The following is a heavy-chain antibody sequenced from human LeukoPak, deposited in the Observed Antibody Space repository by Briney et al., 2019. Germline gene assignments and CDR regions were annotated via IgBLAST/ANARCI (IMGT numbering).Heavy chain of an antibody. Sequence: ASVKVSCKASGYTFTGYYMHWVRQAPGQGLEWMGWINPNSGGTNCAQKFQGRVTMTRDTSISTAYMELSRLRSVDTAVYYCARDQYIVVVTATRGYFDYWGQGTLVTVSS. D-gene: IGHD2-21*02. CDR1: GYTFTGYY. CDR2: INPNSGGT. J-gene: IGHJ4*02. CDR3: ARDQYIVVVTATRGYFDY. V-gene: IGHV1-2*02.